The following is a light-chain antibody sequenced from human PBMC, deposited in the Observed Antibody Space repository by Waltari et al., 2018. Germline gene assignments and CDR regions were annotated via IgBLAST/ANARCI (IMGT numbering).Light chain of an antibody. CDR1: SSDVGGYNY. CDR2: GFS. V-gene: IGLV2-14*01. CDR3: SSYTSSSTLV. J-gene: IGLJ3*02. Sequence: QSALTQPASVSGSPGQSITISCTGTSSDVGGYNYVSWYQQHPGKAPKLMIYGFSNRPPGVSNRCSGSKSGNTASLTISGLQAEDEADYYCSSYTSSSTLVFGGGTKLTVL.